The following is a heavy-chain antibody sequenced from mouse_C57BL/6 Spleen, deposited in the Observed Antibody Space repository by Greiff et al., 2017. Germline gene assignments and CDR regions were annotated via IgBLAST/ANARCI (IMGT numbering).Heavy chain of an antibody. V-gene: IGHV1-52*01. CDR2: IDPSDSET. D-gene: IGHD2-4*01. J-gene: IGHJ4*01. Sequence: QVQLQQPGAELVRPGSSVKLSCKASGYTFTSYWMHWVKQRPIQGLEWIGNIDPSDSETHYNQKFKDKATLTVDKSSSTAYMQLSSLTSEDSAVYYCEKGANYDQGGYYALDYWGQGTSVTVSS. CDR1: GYTFTSYW. CDR3: EKGANYDQGGYYALDY.